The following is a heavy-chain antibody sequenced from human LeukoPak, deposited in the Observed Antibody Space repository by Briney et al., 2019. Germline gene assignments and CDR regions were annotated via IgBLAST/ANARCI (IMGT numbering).Heavy chain of an antibody. V-gene: IGHV5-51*01. CDR3: ARQGRYYDFWSGYSFDY. Sequence: PSFQGQVTISADKSISTVYLQWSSLKASDTAMYYCARQGRYYDFWSGYSFDYWGQGTLVTVSS. D-gene: IGHD3-3*01. J-gene: IGHJ4*02.